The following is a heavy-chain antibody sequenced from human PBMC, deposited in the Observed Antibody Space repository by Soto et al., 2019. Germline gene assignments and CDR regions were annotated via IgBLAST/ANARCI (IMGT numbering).Heavy chain of an antibody. V-gene: IGHV1-2*02. CDR1: VYTFTYFF. CDR2: INPHDGGT. J-gene: IGHJ1*01. CDR3: ARAVSFGVDEYFQY. Sequence: GXSVKLSCKASVYTFTYFFVHWVRQAPGQGLEWMGWINPHDGGTKYAQKFQGRVTMTWDTSISTAFTELNGLRPDDTAIYFCARAVSFGVDEYFQYSGEGTVVTVSS. D-gene: IGHD3-3*01.